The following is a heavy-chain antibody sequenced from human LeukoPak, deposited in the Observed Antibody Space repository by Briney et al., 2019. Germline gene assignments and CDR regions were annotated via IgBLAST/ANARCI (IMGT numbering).Heavy chain of an antibody. Sequence: GGSLRLSCAASGFTVSSNYMSWVRQAPGKGLEWVSVIYSGGNTYYADSVKGRFTISRDNSKNTLYLQMNSLRAEDTAVYYCARERVPSGSFFDYWGQGTLVTVSS. J-gene: IGHJ4*02. D-gene: IGHD1-26*01. V-gene: IGHV3-66*01. CDR2: IYSGGNT. CDR3: ARERVPSGSFFDY. CDR1: GFTVSSNY.